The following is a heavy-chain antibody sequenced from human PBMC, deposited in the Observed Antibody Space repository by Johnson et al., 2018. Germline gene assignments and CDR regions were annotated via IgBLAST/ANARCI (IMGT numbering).Heavy chain of an antibody. J-gene: IGHJ6*02. V-gene: IGHV5-51*01. Sequence: VQLVQSGGGLVQPGESLKISCKGSGYSFTSYWIGWVRQMPGKGLEWMGIIYPGDSDTRYSPSFQGQVTISADKSISTAYLQWSSLKASDTALYYCAGVNYYSSGYWAHYGMDVWGQGTTVTVSS. D-gene: IGHD3-22*01. CDR2: IYPGDSDT. CDR1: GYSFTSYW. CDR3: AGVNYYSSGYWAHYGMDV.